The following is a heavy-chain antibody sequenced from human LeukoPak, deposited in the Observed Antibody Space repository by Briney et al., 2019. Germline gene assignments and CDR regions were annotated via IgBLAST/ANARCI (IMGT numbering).Heavy chain of an antibody. CDR3: AAGGVVPAARYWYFDL. V-gene: IGHV4-59*01. CDR1: GGSISSYY. CDR2: IYSSGST. Sequence: PSETLYLTCTASGGSISSYYWSWIRQPPGQGLEWIGYIYSSGSTNYNPPLKSRVTISVDTSKNQFSLKLSSVTAADTAVYYCAAGGVVPAARYWYFDLWGRGTLVTVSS. D-gene: IGHD2-2*01. J-gene: IGHJ2*01.